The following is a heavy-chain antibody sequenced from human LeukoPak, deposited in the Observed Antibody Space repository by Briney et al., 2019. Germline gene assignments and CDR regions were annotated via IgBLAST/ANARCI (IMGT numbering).Heavy chain of an antibody. D-gene: IGHD3-22*01. CDR3: ARDLDAYYYDSSGYYLLY. CDR2: IIPILGIA. Sequence: GASVKVSCKASGGTFSSYAISWVRQAPGQGLEWMGRIIPILGIANYAQKFQGRVTITADKSTSTAYMELSSLRSEDTAVYYCARDLDAYYYDSSGYYLLYWGQGTLVTVSS. J-gene: IGHJ4*02. V-gene: IGHV1-69*04. CDR1: GGTFSSYA.